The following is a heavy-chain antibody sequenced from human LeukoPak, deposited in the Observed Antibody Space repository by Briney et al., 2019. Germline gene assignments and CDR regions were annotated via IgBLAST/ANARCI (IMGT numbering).Heavy chain of an antibody. V-gene: IGHV4-59*01. CDR2: IYYSGNT. CDR3: ARDRDSSGLRDFDL. D-gene: IGHD3-22*01. Sequence: SETLSLTCTVSGGSINSYYWSWIRQPPGKGLEWIGYIYYSGNTNYNPSLKSRISISIDTSKNQLSLQLSSVTAADTAVYYCARDRDSSGLRDFDLWGRGTLVTVSA. CDR1: GGSINSYY. J-gene: IGHJ2*01.